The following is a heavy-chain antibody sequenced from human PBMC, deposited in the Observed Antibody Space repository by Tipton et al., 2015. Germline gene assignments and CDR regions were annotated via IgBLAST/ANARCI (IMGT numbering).Heavy chain of an antibody. CDR1: GYIFTSFW. J-gene: IGHJ4*02. D-gene: IGHD1-26*01. CDR3: VRRARRVGSHSYPYYFDY. V-gene: IGHV5-51*01. Sequence: QLVQSGAEVKKPGESLKISCKGSGYIFTSFWIGWVRQMPGKGLERMGTIYPGDSETRYNPSFQGQVTISADKSITTAYLQWRSLKASDTAMYYCVRRARRVGSHSYPYYFDYWGQGTLVPVSS. CDR2: IYPGDSET.